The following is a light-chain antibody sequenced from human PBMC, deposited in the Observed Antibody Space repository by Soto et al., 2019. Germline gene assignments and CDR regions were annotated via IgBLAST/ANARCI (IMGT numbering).Light chain of an antibody. V-gene: IGKV3-20*01. CDR2: GAS. J-gene: IGKJ3*01. CDR1: ESVRSKY. CDR3: QQYGSSPLFT. Sequence: EIVLTQSPGTLSLSPGERATLSCRASESVRSKYLAWYQQKPGQATRLLIYGASSRATGIPDRFSGSGSGIDFTLPINTLEPEDVSVYYCQQYGSSPLFTFGPGTKVDIK.